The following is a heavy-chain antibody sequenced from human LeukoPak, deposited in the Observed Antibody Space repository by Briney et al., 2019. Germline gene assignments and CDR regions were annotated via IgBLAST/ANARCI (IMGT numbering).Heavy chain of an antibody. D-gene: IGHD3-9*01. J-gene: IGHJ4*02. V-gene: IGHV3-48*03. CDR2: ISSSGSTI. CDR3: ARDPSKGVLRYFDWLPDYFDY. CDR1: GFTFSSYE. Sequence: GGSLRLSCAASGFTFSSYEMNCVRQAPGEGLWWVSYISSSGSTIYYADSVKGRFTISRDSAKNSLYLQMNSLRAEDTAVYYCARDPSKGVLRYFDWLPDYFDYWGQGTLVTVSS.